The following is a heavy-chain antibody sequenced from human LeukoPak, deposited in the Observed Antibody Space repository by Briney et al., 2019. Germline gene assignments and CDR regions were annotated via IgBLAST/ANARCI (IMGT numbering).Heavy chain of an antibody. CDR2: INHSGST. J-gene: IGHJ4*02. CDR3: ARGDYGSSFDY. V-gene: IGHV4-34*01. D-gene: IGHD3-10*01. Sequence: PSETLSLTCAVYGGSFSGYYWSWIRQPPGKGLEWIGEINHSGSTNYNPSLKSRVTISVETSKNQFSLKLSSVTAADTAVYYCARGDYGSSFDYWGQGTLVTVSS. CDR1: GGSFSGYY.